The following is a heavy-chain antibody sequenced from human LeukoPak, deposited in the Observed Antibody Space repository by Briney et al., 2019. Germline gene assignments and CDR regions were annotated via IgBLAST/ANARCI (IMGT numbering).Heavy chain of an antibody. CDR2: ISYDGSNK. CDR3: ARDSEFKEIDY. CDR1: GFTFSSYA. V-gene: IGHV3-30*14. D-gene: IGHD3-10*01. Sequence: GGSLRLSCAASGFTFSSYAMHWVRQAPGKGLEWVAVISYDGSNKYYADSVKGRFTISRDNSKNTLYLQMNSLRAEDTAVYYCARDSEFKEIDYWGQGTLVTVSS. J-gene: IGHJ4*02.